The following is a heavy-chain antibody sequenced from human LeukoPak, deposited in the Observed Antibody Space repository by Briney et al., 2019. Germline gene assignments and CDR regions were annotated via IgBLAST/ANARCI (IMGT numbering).Heavy chain of an antibody. J-gene: IGHJ6*02. D-gene: IGHD3-22*01. V-gene: IGHV1-69*13. Sequence: ASVKVSCKASGGTFSSYAISWVRQAPGQGLEWMEGIIPIFGTANYAQKFQGRVTITADESTSTAYMELSSLRSEDTAVYYCARDYYYDSSGYYYYYYGMDVWGQGTTVTVSS. CDR3: ARDYYYDSSGYYYYYYGMDV. CDR2: IIPIFGTA. CDR1: GGTFSSYA.